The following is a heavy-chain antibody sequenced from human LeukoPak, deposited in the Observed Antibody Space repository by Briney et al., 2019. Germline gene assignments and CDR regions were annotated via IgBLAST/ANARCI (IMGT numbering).Heavy chain of an antibody. CDR1: GFTFSNYW. J-gene: IGHJ4*02. CDR2: INQDGSVK. V-gene: IGHV3-7*01. Sequence: QPWGSLRLSCAASGFTFSNYWMTWVRQAPGKGLEWVANINQDGSVKYYVDSVKGRFTVSRDNAKNSLYLQMNSLRAEDTAVYYCARIGYSSSCTDYWGQGTLVTVSS. CDR3: ARIGYSSSCTDY. D-gene: IGHD6-13*01.